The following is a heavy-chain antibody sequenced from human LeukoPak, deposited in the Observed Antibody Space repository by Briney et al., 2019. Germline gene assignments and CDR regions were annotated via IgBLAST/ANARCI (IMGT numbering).Heavy chain of an antibody. V-gene: IGHV3-21*01. J-gene: IGHJ4*02. CDR2: ISTSSTYI. Sequence: GGSLRLSCAASGFTFSSYEMNWVRQAPGKGLEWVSSISTSSTYIYYADSVKGRFTISRDNAKNSLYLQMDSLRAEDTAVYYCSRRSGYDDYWGQGTLVTVSS. D-gene: IGHD3-3*01. CDR1: GFTFSSYE. CDR3: SRRSGYDDY.